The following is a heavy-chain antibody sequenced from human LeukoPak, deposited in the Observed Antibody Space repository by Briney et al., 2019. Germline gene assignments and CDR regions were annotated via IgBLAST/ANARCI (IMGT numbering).Heavy chain of an antibody. CDR2: ISAYNGNT. CDR1: GYTFTSYG. Sequence: ASVKVSCKASGYTFTSYGISWVRQAPGQGLEWMGWISAYNGNTNYAQKLQGRVTMTTDTSTSTAYIELRSLRSDDTAVYYCARGTYSGYDKLGKFDYWGQGTLVTVSS. D-gene: IGHD5-12*01. CDR3: ARGTYSGYDKLGKFDY. J-gene: IGHJ4*02. V-gene: IGHV1-18*01.